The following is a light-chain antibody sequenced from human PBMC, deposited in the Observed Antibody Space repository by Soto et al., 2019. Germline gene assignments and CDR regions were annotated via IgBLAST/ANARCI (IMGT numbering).Light chain of an antibody. Sequence: QSVLTQPPSASGTPGQRVTISCSGSSSNIGSNTVNWYQQLPGTAPKLLIYSNNQRPSGVPDRFSGSKSGTSASLAISGLQSEDEADYYCAAWDDSVNGLYVFGTGTKLTVL. CDR1: SSNIGSNT. CDR2: SNN. CDR3: AAWDDSVNGLYV. J-gene: IGLJ1*01. V-gene: IGLV1-44*01.